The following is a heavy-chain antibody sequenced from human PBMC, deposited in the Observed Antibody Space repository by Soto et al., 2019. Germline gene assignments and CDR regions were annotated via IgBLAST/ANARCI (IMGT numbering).Heavy chain of an antibody. V-gene: IGHV3-72*01. Sequence: PGGSLRLSCAGSGFTLSDHYIDWVRQAPGKGLEWVGRSRDKAQGYSTAYAASVKGRFTTSRDESQNSVYLQMHSLKTEDTAVYYCAREPLGEAVAGRPIFLSEFDYWGQGTLVTVSS. CDR3: AREPLGEAVAGRPIFLSEFDY. CDR2: SRDKAQGYST. J-gene: IGHJ4*02. D-gene: IGHD6-6*01. CDR1: GFTLSDHY.